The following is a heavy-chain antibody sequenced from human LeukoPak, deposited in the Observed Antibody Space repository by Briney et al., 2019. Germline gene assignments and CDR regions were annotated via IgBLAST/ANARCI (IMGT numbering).Heavy chain of an antibody. Sequence: PGGSLSLSCAASGFTFSSYSMNWVRQAPGKGLEWVSYISSISSTIYYADSVKGRFTISRDNAKNSLYLQMNSLRTEDTAVYYCARDRDYYDSSGYNCWRQGTLVTVSS. J-gene: IGHJ4*02. CDR2: ISSISSTI. CDR1: GFTFSSYS. D-gene: IGHD3-22*01. V-gene: IGHV3-48*01. CDR3: ARDRDYYDSSGYNC.